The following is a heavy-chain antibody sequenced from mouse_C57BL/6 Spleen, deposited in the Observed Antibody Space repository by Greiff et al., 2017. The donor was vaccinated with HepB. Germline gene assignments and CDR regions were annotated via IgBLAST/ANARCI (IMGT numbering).Heavy chain of an antibody. CDR2: IYPGDGDT. Sequence: VQLQQSGPELVKPGASVKISCKASGYAFRSSWMNWVKQRPGKGLEWIGRIYPGDGDTNYNGKFKGKATLTADKSSSTAYMQLSSLTSEYAAVYFCARSYDYDDYWGQGTTLTVSS. V-gene: IGHV1-82*01. J-gene: IGHJ2*01. CDR1: GYAFRSSW. CDR3: ARSYDYDDY. D-gene: IGHD2-4*01.